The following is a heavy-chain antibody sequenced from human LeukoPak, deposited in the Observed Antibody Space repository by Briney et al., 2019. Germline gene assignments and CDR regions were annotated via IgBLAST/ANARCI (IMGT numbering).Heavy chain of an antibody. J-gene: IGHJ4*02. CDR2: IKQDGSEK. Sequence: GGSLRLSCAASGFTFSSYWMSWVRQAPGKGLEWVANIKQDGSEKYYVDSVKGRFTISRDNSKNTLYLQMNSLRAEDTAVYYCAKGGSYSSDFDYWGQGTLVTVSS. CDR1: GFTFSSYW. V-gene: IGHV3-7*03. D-gene: IGHD1-26*01. CDR3: AKGGSYSSDFDY.